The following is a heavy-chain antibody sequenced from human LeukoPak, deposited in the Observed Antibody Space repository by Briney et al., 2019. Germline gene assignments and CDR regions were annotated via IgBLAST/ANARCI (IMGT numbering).Heavy chain of an antibody. CDR2: INHSGST. CDR1: GGSFSGYY. D-gene: IGHD6-6*01. Sequence: PSETLSLTCAVYGGSFSGYYWSWIRQPPGKGLEWIGEINHSGSTNYNPSLKSRVTISVDTSKNQFSLKLSSVTAADTAVYYCARGPLRIAARPFDYWGQGTLVTVSS. J-gene: IGHJ4*02. CDR3: ARGPLRIAARPFDY. V-gene: IGHV4-34*01.